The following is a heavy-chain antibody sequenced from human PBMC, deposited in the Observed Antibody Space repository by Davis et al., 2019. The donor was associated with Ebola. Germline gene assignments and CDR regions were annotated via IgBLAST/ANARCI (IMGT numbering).Heavy chain of an antibody. CDR2: ISGSGGST. V-gene: IGHV3-23*01. CDR1: GFTFSSYA. D-gene: IGHD1-1*01. CDR3: ARWGQLRPEVFDC. Sequence: GESLKISCAASGFTFSSYAMSWVRQAPGKGLEWVSAISGSGGSTYYADSVKGRFTISRDNAKNSLYLQMNSLTDEDTAVYYCARWGQLRPEVFDCWGPGTLVTVSS. J-gene: IGHJ4*02.